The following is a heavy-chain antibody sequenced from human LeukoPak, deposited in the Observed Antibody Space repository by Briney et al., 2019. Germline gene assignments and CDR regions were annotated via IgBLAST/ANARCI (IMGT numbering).Heavy chain of an antibody. CDR3: ARSQFDY. CDR2: INGDGSIT. V-gene: IGHV3-74*01. CDR1: GFAFSSYW. J-gene: IGHJ4*02. Sequence: GGSLRLSCAASGFAFSSYWMLWVRQPPGKGLVWVSRINGDGSITTYADSVKGRFTISRDNTKNILYLEMNSLRAEDAAIYYCARSQFDYWGQGILVTVSS.